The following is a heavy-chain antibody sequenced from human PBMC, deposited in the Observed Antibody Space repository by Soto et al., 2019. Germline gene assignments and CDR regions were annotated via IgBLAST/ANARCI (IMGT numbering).Heavy chain of an antibody. CDR2: ISGSGGST. CDR1: GFTFSSYA. CDR3: ANSYDFWSGPSKGY. J-gene: IGHJ4*02. D-gene: IGHD3-3*01. Sequence: GGSLRLSCAASGFTFSSYAMSWVRQAPGKGLEWVSAISGSGGSTYYADSVKGRFTISRDNSKNTLYLQINSLRAEDTAVYYCANSYDFWSGPSKGYWGQGTLVTVSS. V-gene: IGHV3-23*01.